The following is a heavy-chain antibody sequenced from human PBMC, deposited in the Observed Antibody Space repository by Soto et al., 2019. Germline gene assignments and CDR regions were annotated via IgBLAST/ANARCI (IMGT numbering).Heavy chain of an antibody. CDR2: IYYSGST. CDR3: ARVDYGDYVADY. D-gene: IGHD4-17*01. J-gene: IGHJ4*02. CDR1: GGSISSSSYY. Sequence: SETLSLTCTVSGGSISSSSYYWGWIRQPPGKGLEWIGSIYYSGSTYYNPSLKSRVTISVDTSKNQFSLKLSSVTAADTAVYYSARVDYGDYVADYWGQGTLVTVSS. V-gene: IGHV4-39*01.